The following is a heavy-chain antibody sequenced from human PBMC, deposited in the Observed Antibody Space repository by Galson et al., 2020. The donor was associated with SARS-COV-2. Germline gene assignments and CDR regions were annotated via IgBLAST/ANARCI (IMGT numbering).Heavy chain of an antibody. CDR1: GDTFNNYA. CDR3: ARGLDDRYCSGSSCYTRGLYFED. J-gene: IGHJ4*02. D-gene: IGHD2-2*02. Sequence: SVKVSCKASGDTFNNYALAWVRQAPGQGLEWMGGIIPMFGTANYAQRFQGRVTITADESMGTAYMELSSLRSEDTAVYYCARGLDDRYCSGSSCYTRGLYFEDWGQGTLITVSS. V-gene: IGHV1-69*13. CDR2: IIPMFGTA.